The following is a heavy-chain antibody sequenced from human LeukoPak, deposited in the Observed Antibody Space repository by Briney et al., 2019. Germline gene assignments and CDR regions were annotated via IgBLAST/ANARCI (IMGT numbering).Heavy chain of an antibody. CDR2: IYTSGST. V-gene: IGHV4-61*02. CDR3: ARLYDGALQYFDY. CDR1: GGSISSGSYY. Sequence: SETLSLTCTVSGGSISSGSYYWSWIRQPAGKGLEWIGRIYTSGSTNYNPSLKSRVTISVDTSKNQFSLKLNSVTAADTAVYYCARLYDGALQYFDYWGQGVLVTVSS. J-gene: IGHJ4*02. D-gene: IGHD4/OR15-4a*01.